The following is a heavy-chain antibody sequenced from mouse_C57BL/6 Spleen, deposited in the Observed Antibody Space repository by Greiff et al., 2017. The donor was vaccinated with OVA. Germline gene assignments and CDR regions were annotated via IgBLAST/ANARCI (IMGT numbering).Heavy chain of an antibody. CDR3: ARGGYSYYYAMDY. CDR2: INPNNGGT. V-gene: IGHV1-22*01. J-gene: IGHJ4*01. Sequence: VQLQQSGPELVKPGASVKMSCKASGYTFTDYNMHWVKQSHGKSLEWIGYINPNNGGTSYNQKFKGKATLTVNKSSSTAYMELRSLTSEDSAVYYCARGGYSYYYAMDYWGQGTSVTVSS. CDR1: GYTFTDYN. D-gene: IGHD2-3*01.